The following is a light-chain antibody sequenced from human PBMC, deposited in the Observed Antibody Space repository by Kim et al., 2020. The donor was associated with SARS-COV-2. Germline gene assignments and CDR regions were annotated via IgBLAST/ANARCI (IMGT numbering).Light chain of an antibody. CDR2: AAS. V-gene: IGKV1-16*02. CDR3: QQYYNYPLT. CDR1: QGITTS. J-gene: IGKJ4*01. Sequence: ASVGDRVTITCRASQGITTSLAWFQQKPGKATKSLIYAASNLQSGVPSKFSGSGSGTDFTLTINTLQPEDFATYYCQQYYNYPLTFGGGTKVDIK.